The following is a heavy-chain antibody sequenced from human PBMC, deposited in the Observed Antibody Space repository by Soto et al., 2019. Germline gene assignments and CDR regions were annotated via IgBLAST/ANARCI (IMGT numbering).Heavy chain of an antibody. D-gene: IGHD2-15*01. CDR3: ARLVFHCLRGSCDDYNFYGLDV. CDR2: IYYAGST. J-gene: IGHJ6*02. V-gene: IGHV4-39*01. Sequence: PSETLSLTXTVSGGSISSTDHYWGWIRQPPGKGLEWLGSIYYAGSTFHNPSLKRRATIPVDTSRNQFSLRLSSVTASDTAVYYCARLVFHCLRGSCDDYNFYGLDVWGQGTTVTVSS. CDR1: GGSISSTDHY.